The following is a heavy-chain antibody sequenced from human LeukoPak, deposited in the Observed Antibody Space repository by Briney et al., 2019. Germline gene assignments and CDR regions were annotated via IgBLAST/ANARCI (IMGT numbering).Heavy chain of an antibody. J-gene: IGHJ2*01. CDR1: GFTFSSYS. Sequence: GGSLRLSCAASGFTFSSYSMNWVRQAPGKGLEWVSYISSSSSTIYYADSVKGRFTISRDNAKNSLYLQMNSLRAEDTAVYYCARRPHLTYYYDSSGYSQGDWYFDLWGRGTLVTVSS. CDR3: ARRPHLTYYYDSSGYSQGDWYFDL. CDR2: ISSSSSTI. V-gene: IGHV3-48*01. D-gene: IGHD3-22*01.